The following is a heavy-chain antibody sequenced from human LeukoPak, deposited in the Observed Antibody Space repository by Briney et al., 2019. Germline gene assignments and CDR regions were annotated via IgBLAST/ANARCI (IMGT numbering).Heavy chain of an antibody. CDR3: ARDSERRDGFSLYFFDY. CDR1: GFTFNSYT. CDR2: ISSGSSYR. Sequence: GGSLRLSCTVSGFTFNSYTMNWVRQAPGKGLEWLSSISSGSSYRYYADSVKGRFTISRDNAENSLFLQMDSLRAEDTALYYCARDSERRDGFSLYFFDYWGRGTLVTVSS. V-gene: IGHV3-21*01. J-gene: IGHJ4*02. D-gene: IGHD5-24*01.